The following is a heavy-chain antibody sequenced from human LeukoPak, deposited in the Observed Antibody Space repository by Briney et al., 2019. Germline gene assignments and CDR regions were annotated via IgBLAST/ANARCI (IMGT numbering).Heavy chain of an antibody. D-gene: IGHD6-13*01. CDR1: GYSISSGCY. V-gene: IGHV4-38-2*01. CDR2: IYHSGST. CDR3: AKVSSSWYYFDY. J-gene: IGHJ4*02. Sequence: SETLSLTCAVSGYSISSGCYWGWIRQPPGKGLEWIGSIYHSGSTYYNPSLKSRVTISVDTSKNQFSLKLSSVTAADTAVYYCAKVSSSWYYFDYWGQGTLVTVSS.